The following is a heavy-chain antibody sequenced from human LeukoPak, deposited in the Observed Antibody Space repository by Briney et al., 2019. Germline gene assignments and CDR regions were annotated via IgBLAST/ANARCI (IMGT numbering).Heavy chain of an antibody. CDR3: ARNKERGYCSSTSCYGRHAFDI. J-gene: IGHJ3*02. CDR2: ISSSSSYI. V-gene: IGHV3-21*01. CDR1: GFTFSSYS. D-gene: IGHD2-2*01. Sequence: PGGSLRLSCAASGFTFSSYSMNWVRQAPGKGLEWVSSISSSSSYIYYADSVKGRFTISRDNAKNSLYLQMNSLRAEDTAVYYCARNKERGYCSSTSCYGRHAFDIWGQGTMVTVSS.